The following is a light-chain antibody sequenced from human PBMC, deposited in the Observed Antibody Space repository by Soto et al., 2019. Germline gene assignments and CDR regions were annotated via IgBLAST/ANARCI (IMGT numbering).Light chain of an antibody. V-gene: IGKV4-1*01. Sequence: DIGMPHSPDTLAVSLGERATINCKSSQSVLYSSNNKNYLAWYQQKPGTAPKLLIYHASTLESGVPSRFSGSGSGTEFTLTISSLQPDDFATYYCQQYNSYSFGQGTKVDIK. CDR2: HAS. CDR3: QQYNSYS. J-gene: IGKJ1*01. CDR1: QSVLYSSNNKNY.